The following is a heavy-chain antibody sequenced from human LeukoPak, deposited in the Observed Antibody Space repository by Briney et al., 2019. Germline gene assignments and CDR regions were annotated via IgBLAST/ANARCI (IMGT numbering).Heavy chain of an antibody. J-gene: IGHJ5*02. CDR3: AKDLRGRPLRYFHP. V-gene: IGHV3-23*01. CDR1: GFTFGHYG. D-gene: IGHD2/OR15-2a*01. CDR2: ISVDGDET. Sequence: EGSLRLSCAASGFTFGHYGMSWVRQAPGKGLEWVSSISVDGDETWYADSVKGRFTISRDSSKSTPDMEMNSLRAEDTAVYHCAKDLRGRPLRYFHPWGQGTPVTVSS.